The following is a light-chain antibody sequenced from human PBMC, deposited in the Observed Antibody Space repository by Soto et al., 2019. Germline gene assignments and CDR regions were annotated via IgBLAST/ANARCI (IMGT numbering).Light chain of an antibody. V-gene: IGKV1-5*03. CDR1: QTISSW. CDR3: QQYRSYST. J-gene: IGKJ1*01. CDR2: KAS. Sequence: DFQMTQSPSTLSASVGDRVTITCRASQTISSWLAWYQQKPGKAPKLLIYKASTLKSGVPSRFSGSGSGTEFTLTISSLQPDDFATYYCQQYRSYSTFGQGTKVDIK.